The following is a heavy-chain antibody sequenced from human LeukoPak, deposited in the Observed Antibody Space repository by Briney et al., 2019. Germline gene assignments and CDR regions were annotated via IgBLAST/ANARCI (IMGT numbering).Heavy chain of an antibody. D-gene: IGHD6-19*01. V-gene: IGHV4-4*07. CDR1: GGSISSYY. CDR2: LYTSGST. Sequence: PPETLSLTCTVSGGSISSYYWSWIRQPAGKGLDWIGRLYTSGSTNYNPSLKSRVTMSLDTSKNQFSLKLSSVTAADTAVYYCARGPGYSSGWFDYWGQGTLVTVSS. CDR3: ARGPGYSSGWFDY. J-gene: IGHJ4*02.